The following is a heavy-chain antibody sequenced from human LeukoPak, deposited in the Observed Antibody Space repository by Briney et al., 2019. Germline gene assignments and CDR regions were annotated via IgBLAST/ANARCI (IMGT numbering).Heavy chain of an antibody. CDR2: ISSSSSTI. D-gene: IGHD6-13*01. V-gene: IGHV3-48*01. J-gene: IGHJ6*03. CDR1: GFTFSSYS. CDR3: ARDLYSSSWYANYYYYYYMDV. Sequence: GGSLRLSCAASGFTFSSYSMNWVRQAPGKGLEWVSYISSSSSTIYYADSVKGRFTISRDNAKNSLYLQMNSLRAEDTAVYYCARDLYSSSWYANYYYYYYMDVWGKGTTVTISS.